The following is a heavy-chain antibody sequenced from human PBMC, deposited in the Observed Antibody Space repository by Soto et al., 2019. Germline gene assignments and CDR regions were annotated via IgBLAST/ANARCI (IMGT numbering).Heavy chain of an antibody. J-gene: IGHJ5*01. D-gene: IGHD1-1*01. V-gene: IGHV1-2*02. Sequence: QEQLVQSGSEVKKPGASVTVSCKSSGYTFTDFYLPWLRQAPGQGLEWVGWINPKTGDTKSSQKFPGRVTMSRDTAVSTACVELTILASDDTAMYFYASVTNGTTGWFHSWGQGTRVTVSS. CDR2: INPKTGDT. CDR3: ASVTNGTTGWFHS. CDR1: GYTFTDFY.